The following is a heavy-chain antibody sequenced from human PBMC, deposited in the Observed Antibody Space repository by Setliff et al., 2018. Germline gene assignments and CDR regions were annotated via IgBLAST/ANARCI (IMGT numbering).Heavy chain of an antibody. J-gene: IGHJ3*02. CDR3: ARSVVVIAYDAFDI. V-gene: IGHV4-39*01. CDR1: GGSIGSGSYY. CDR2: IYYSGST. Sequence: SETLSLTCTVSGGSIGSGSYYWGWIRQPPGKGLEWIGSIYYSGSTYYNPSLKSRVTISVDTSKNQFSLKLSSVTAADTAVYYCARSVVVIAYDAFDIWGQGTMVTVSS. D-gene: IGHD2-21*01.